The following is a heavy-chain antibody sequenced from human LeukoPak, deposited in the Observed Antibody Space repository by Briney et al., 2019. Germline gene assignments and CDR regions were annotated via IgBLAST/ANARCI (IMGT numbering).Heavy chain of an antibody. V-gene: IGHV1-69*04. J-gene: IGHJ4*02. CDR2: IIPILNIA. Sequence: GASVTVSCKASGGTFSSYAINWVRQAPGQGLEWMGKIIPILNIAHYAQKFQGRVTITADKSTSTAYMDLSSLRSEDTAVYYCARAPGSGEINFDYWGQGTLVTVSS. D-gene: IGHD2-15*01. CDR1: GGTFSSYA. CDR3: ARAPGSGEINFDY.